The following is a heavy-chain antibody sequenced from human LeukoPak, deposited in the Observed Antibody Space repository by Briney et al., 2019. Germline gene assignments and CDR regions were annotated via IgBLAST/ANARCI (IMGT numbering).Heavy chain of an antibody. CDR3: ARGRIVVVPAAMDY. D-gene: IGHD2-2*01. V-gene: IGHV1-69*04. Sequence: SVKVSCKASGVTFSSYAISWVRQAPGQGLEWMGRIIPILGIANYAQKFQGRVTITADKSTSTAYMELSSLRSEDTAVYYCARGRIVVVPAAMDYWGQGTLVTVSS. CDR2: IIPILGIA. J-gene: IGHJ4*02. CDR1: GVTFSSYA.